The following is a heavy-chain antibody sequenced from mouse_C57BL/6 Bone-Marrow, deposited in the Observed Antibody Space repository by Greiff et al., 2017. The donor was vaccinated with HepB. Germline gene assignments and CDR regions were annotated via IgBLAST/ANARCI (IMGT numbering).Heavy chain of an antibody. Sequence: EVQLVESGGGLVQPGGSLKLSCAASGLTFSDYYMYWVRQTPEKRLEWVAYISNGGGSTYYPDTVKGRFTISRDNAKNTLYLQMSRLKSEDTAMYYCARGSYRGYYAMDYWGQGTSVTVSS. CDR2: ISNGGGST. V-gene: IGHV5-12*01. CDR1: GLTFSDYY. J-gene: IGHJ4*01. CDR3: ARGSYRGYYAMDY. D-gene: IGHD2-12*01.